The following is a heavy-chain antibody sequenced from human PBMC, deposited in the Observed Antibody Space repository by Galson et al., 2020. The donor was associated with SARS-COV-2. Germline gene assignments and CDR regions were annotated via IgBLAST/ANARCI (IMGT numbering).Heavy chain of an antibody. CDR2: INHSGST. CDR3: ARYGGISYWYFDL. D-gene: IGHD2-15*01. Sequence: SQTLSLTCAVYGGHFSDYYWTWVRQSPEKGLEWLGEINHSGSTNYNPSLESRVIISVDTSKSQFSLKLRSVTAADTAVYYCARYGGISYWYFDLWGRGTLVTVSS. J-gene: IGHJ2*01. V-gene: IGHV4-34*01. CDR1: GGHFSDYY.